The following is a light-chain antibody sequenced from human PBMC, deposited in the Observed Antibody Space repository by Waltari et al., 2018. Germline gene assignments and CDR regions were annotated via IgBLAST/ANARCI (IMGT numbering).Light chain of an antibody. CDR1: SSNIGSYS. Sequence: QSVLTQPPSVSAAPGQKVTISCSGSSSNIGSYSVSWYQQLPGPAPKLLIYDDYKRPSGIPDRFAGSKSGTSATLGITGLQTGDEAEYYCGTWDNNLSPGGVFGGGTKLTVL. CDR3: GTWDNNLSPGGV. J-gene: IGLJ3*02. CDR2: DDY. V-gene: IGLV1-51*01.